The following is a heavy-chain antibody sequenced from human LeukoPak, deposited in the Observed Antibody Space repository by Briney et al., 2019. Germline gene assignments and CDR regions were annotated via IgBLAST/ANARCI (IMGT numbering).Heavy chain of an antibody. CDR1: GFTVSSNY. CDR3: AISTVTTLPLDV. Sequence: GGSLRLSCAASGFTVSSNYMSWVRQAPGKGLEWVSVIYSGGSTYYADSVKGRFIISRHNSKNTLYLQMNSLRAEDTAVYYCAISTVTTLPLDVWGQGTTVTVSS. CDR2: IYSGGST. V-gene: IGHV3-53*04. D-gene: IGHD4-17*01. J-gene: IGHJ6*02.